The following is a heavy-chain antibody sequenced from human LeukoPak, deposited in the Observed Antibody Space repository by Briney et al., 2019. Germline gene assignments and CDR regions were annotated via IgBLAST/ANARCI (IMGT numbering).Heavy chain of an antibody. J-gene: IGHJ4*02. Sequence: PGGSLRLSCAASGVTFTTYAMHWVRQAPGKGLEWVAVISYDGNNQYYADSVKGRFTISRDNSKNTLYLQMNSLRVEDTAVYYCARADISDYYEPFYFDSWGQGTLVTVSS. V-gene: IGHV3-30*04. CDR2: ISYDGNNQ. CDR3: ARADISDYYEPFYFDS. CDR1: GVTFTTYA. D-gene: IGHD3-22*01.